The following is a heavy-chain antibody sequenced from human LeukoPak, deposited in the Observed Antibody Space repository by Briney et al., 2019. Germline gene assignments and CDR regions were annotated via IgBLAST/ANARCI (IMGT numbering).Heavy chain of an antibody. J-gene: IGHJ4*02. CDR3: ARAQYCSSTSCFLLGY. CDR1: GYTFTSYG. V-gene: IGHV1-18*04. Sequence: APVKVSCKASGYTFTSYGFSWVRQAPGQGLEWIGWISTYNGNTIYAQKLQGRVTMTADTSTSTAYMELRSLRSDDTAVYYCARAQYCSSTSCFLLGYWGQGTLVTVSS. D-gene: IGHD2-2*01. CDR2: ISTYNGNT.